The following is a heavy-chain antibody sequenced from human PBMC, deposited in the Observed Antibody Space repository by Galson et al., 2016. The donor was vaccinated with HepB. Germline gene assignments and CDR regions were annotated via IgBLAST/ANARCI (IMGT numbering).Heavy chain of an antibody. CDR3: ASFRGLMRYFDY. D-gene: IGHD3-16*01. CDR1: GGSISASGYY. V-gene: IGHV4-39*01. Sequence: SETLSLTCTVSGGSISASGYYWGWIRQPPGKGLGWIGSVYYSGLTYYNPSLKSRVTISVDTSKNLFSLKLNFVTAADTAVYSCASFRGLMRYFDYWGQGVLVTVSS. CDR2: VYYSGLT. J-gene: IGHJ4*02.